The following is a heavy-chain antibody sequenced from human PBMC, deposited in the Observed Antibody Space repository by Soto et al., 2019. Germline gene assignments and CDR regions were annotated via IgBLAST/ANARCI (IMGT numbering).Heavy chain of an antibody. V-gene: IGHV1-69*13. CDR3: ASGVEWEPTSGYYGMDV. CDR1: GGTFSSYA. J-gene: IGHJ6*02. Sequence: ASVKVSCKASGGTFSSYAISWVRQAPGQGLEWMGGIIPIFGTANYAQKFQGRVTITADESTSTAYMELSSLRSEDTAVYYCASGVEWEPTSGYYGMDVWGQGTTVTVSS. CDR2: IIPIFGTA. D-gene: IGHD1-26*01.